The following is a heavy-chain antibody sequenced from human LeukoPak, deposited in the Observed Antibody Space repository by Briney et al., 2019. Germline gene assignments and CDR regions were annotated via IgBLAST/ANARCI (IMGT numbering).Heavy chain of an antibody. CDR2: IYTSGST. V-gene: IGHV4-4*09. CDR3: ARQKVSNYDILTGYYLGDYFDY. Sequence: SETLSLTCTVSGGSISSYYWSWIRQPPGKGLEWIGYIYTSGSTNYNPSLKSRVTISVDTSKNQFSLKLSSVTAADTAVYYCARQKVSNYDILTGYYLGDYFDYWGQGTLVTVSS. D-gene: IGHD3-9*01. J-gene: IGHJ4*02. CDR1: GGSISSYY.